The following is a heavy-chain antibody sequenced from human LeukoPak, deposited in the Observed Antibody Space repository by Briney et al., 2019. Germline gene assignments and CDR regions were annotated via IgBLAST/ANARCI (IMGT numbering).Heavy chain of an antibody. V-gene: IGHV1-69*13. J-gene: IGHJ4*02. Sequence: AASAKVSCKASRGTFSSYAISWVPQAPGQGLEWMGGIIPIFGTANYAQKFQGRVTITADESTSTAYMELSSLRSEDTAVYYCARSTLQQPPRYWGQGTLVTVSS. D-gene: IGHD6-13*01. CDR3: ARSTLQQPPRY. CDR1: RGTFSSYA. CDR2: IIPIFGTA.